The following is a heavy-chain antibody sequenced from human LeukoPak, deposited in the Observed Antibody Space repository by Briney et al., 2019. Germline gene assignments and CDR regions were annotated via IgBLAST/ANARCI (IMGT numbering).Heavy chain of an antibody. V-gene: IGHV4-61*02. CDR1: GGSINSGSHY. CDR3: ARDWYDSTGYYYYFDY. D-gene: IGHD3-22*01. Sequence: SETLSLTCTVSGGSINSGSHYWNWIRPPPGKGLEWIGRIYSSGSTNYNPSLKSRVIISVDTSKNQFSLKLISVTAVDTAVYYCARDWYDSTGYYYYFDYWGQGTLVTVSS. CDR2: IYSSGST. J-gene: IGHJ4*02.